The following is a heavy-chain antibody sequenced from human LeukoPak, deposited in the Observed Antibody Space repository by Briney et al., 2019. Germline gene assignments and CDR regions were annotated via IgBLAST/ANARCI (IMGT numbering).Heavy chain of an antibody. J-gene: IGHJ4*02. D-gene: IGHD4-17*01. CDR1: GCTFSIYA. CDR2: IIPIFGTA. CDR3: ARSLTTVKGDFDY. V-gene: IGHV1-69*01. Sequence: SVTVSCKASGCTFSIYAISWVRQAPGQGLEWMGGIIPIFGTANYAQKFQGRVTITADESTSTAYMELSSLRSEDTAVYYCARSLTTVKGDFDYWGQGTLVTVSS.